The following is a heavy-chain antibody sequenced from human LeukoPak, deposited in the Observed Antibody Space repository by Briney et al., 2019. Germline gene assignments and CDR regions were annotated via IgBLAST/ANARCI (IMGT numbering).Heavy chain of an antibody. CDR1: GGSISSYY. Sequence: SETLSLTCTVSGGSISSYYWSWIRQPPGKGLEWIGYIYYSGSTNYNPSLKSRVTISVDKSKNQFSLKLSSVTAADTAVYYCASLMIAAAGLFDYWGQGTLVTVSS. CDR2: IYYSGST. CDR3: ASLMIAAAGLFDY. V-gene: IGHV4-59*12. J-gene: IGHJ4*02. D-gene: IGHD6-13*01.